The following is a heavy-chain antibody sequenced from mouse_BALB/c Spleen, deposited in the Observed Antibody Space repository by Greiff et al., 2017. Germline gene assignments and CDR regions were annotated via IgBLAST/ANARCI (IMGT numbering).Heavy chain of an antibody. CDR1: GFTFTSYV. J-gene: IGHJ2*01. CDR2: INPYNDGT. V-gene: IGHV1-14*01. D-gene: IGHD1-1*01. Sequence: VQLQQSGPELVKPGASVKMSCKASGFTFTSYVMHWVKQKPGQGLEWIGYINPYNDGTKYNEKFKGQATLTSDKSSSTAYMELSSLTSEDSAVYYCARKGILEYGSRYYFDYWGQGTTLTVSS. CDR3: ARKGILEYGSRYYFDY.